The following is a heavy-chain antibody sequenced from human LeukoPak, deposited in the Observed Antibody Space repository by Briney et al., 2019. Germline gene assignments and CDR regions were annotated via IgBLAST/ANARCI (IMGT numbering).Heavy chain of an antibody. CDR2: ISSSSSTI. J-gene: IGHJ6*02. D-gene: IGHD4/OR15-4a*01. CDR1: GFTFSSYG. V-gene: IGHV3-48*04. CDR3: ARDLPNTAYYGMDV. Sequence: GRSLRLSCAASGFTFSSYGMHWVRQAPGKGLEWVSYISSSSSTIYYEDSVKGRFTISRDNAKNSLYLQMNSLRAEDTAVYYCARDLPNTAYYGMDVWGQGITVTVSS.